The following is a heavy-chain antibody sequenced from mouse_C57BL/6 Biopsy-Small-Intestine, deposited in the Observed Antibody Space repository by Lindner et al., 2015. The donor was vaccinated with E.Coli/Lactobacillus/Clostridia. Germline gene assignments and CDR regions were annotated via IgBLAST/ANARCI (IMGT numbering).Heavy chain of an antibody. CDR3: SSYGNFEV. CDR1: GYTFTSHW. J-gene: IGHJ1*03. Sequence: VQLQESGPELVRPGASVKIPCKVPGYTFTSHWMQWVRQRPGQGLEWIGVINPGSGGTNYNEKFRGKAILTADKSSSTAYMQLSSLASEDSAVYFCSSYGNFEVWGTGTTVTVSS. V-gene: IGHV1-56*01. CDR2: INPGSGGT. D-gene: IGHD1-1*01.